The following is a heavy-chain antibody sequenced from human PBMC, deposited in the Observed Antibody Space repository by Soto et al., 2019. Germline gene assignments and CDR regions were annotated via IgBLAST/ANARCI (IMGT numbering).Heavy chain of an antibody. D-gene: IGHD3-10*01. CDR3: ARDPMIAMVRGVINWFDP. V-gene: IGHV3-21*01. CDR1: GFTFSSYS. J-gene: IGHJ5*02. CDR2: ISRSSSYI. Sequence: PGGSLRLSCAASGFTFSSYSMNWVRQAPGKGLEWVSSISRSSSYIYYADSVKGQFTISRDNAKNSLYLQMNSLRAEDTAVYYCARDPMIAMVRGVINWFDPWGQGTLVTVSS.